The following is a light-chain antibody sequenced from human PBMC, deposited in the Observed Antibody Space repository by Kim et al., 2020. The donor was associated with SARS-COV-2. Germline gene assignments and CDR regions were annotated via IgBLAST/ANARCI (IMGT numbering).Light chain of an antibody. J-gene: IGKJ1*01. CDR2: GAS. CDR1: RSITSN. V-gene: IGKV3-15*01. CDR3: QQYDDWWT. Sequence: SGSPGESAPLSCRASRSITSNLAWYQQKPGQAPRLLIYGASIRATGIPARFSGSGSGTEFTLTISNRQSEDVAVYYCQQYDDWWTFGQGTKVDIK.